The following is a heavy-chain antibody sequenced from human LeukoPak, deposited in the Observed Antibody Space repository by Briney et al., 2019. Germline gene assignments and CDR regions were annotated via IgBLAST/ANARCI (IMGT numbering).Heavy chain of an antibody. J-gene: IGHJ4*01. CDR2: INPNSGGT. D-gene: IGHD2-2*01. V-gene: IGHV1-2*02. Sequence: ASVKVSCKASGYTFTGYYMHGVRQAPGQGLEWMGWINPNSGGTNYAQKLQGRVTMTRAPSISPASLEMSRLRSDDTAVHYCARDIGYCRSTSCYSYFDSSGPGTLVTASS. CDR3: ARDIGYCRSTSCYSYFDS. CDR1: GYTFTGYY.